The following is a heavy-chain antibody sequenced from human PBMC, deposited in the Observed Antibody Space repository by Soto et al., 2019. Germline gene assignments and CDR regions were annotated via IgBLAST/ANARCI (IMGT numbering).Heavy chain of an antibody. D-gene: IGHD2-21*02. V-gene: IGHV5-51*01. CDR3: ARVVTTGTTYYYYYYYMDV. J-gene: IGHJ6*03. CDR1: GYSFTSYW. CDR2: IYPGDSDT. Sequence: PGESLKISCKGSGYSFTSYWIGWVRQMPGKGLEWMGIIYPGDSDTRYSPSFQGQVTISADKSISTAYLQWSSLKASDTAMYYCARVVTTGTTYYYYYYYMDVWGKGTTVTVSS.